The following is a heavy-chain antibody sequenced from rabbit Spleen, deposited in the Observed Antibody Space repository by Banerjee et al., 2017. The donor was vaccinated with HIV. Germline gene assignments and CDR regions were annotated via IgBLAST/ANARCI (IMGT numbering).Heavy chain of an antibody. D-gene: IGHD1-1*01. Sequence: QSLEESGGDLVKPGASLTLTCTASGFSFSSTYIMCRVRQAPGKGLEWIACIGTGSSSTWYASWAKGRFTISKTPSTTVTLQMTSLTAADTATYFCARSGHVNGDYIWDLWGPGTLVTVS. CDR3: ARSGHVNGDYIWDL. V-gene: IGHV1S40*01. CDR2: IGTGSSST. J-gene: IGHJ4*01. CDR1: GFSFSSTYI.